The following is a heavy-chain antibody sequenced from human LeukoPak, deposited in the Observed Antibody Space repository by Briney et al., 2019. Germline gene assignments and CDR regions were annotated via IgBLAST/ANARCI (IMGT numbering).Heavy chain of an antibody. V-gene: IGHV4-39*01. CDR2: IYYSGTT. Sequence: SETLSLTCTVSGGSISSSHYYWGWISQTPGKGLEWIGTIYYSGTTYYNPSLESRATISEDTSKNPFSLTLRSVTAADTAVYYCARQISDYYYYYIDVWGKGTTVTVSS. CDR3: ARQISDYYYYYIDV. J-gene: IGHJ6*03. D-gene: IGHD3-10*01. CDR1: GGSISSSHYY.